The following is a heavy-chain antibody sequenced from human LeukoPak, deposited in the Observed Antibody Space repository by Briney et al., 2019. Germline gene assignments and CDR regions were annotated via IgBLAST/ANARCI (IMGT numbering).Heavy chain of an antibody. CDR3: ASTFSSSSSPTWFDP. CDR1: GGSISSYY. J-gene: IGHJ5*02. CDR2: IYYSGST. D-gene: IGHD6-6*01. Sequence: KPLETLSLTCTVSGGSISSYYWSWIRQPPGKGLEWIGYIYYSGSTNYNPSLKSRVTISVDTSKNQFSLKLSSVTAADTAVYYCASTFSSSSSPTWFDPWGQGTLVTVSS. V-gene: IGHV4-59*01.